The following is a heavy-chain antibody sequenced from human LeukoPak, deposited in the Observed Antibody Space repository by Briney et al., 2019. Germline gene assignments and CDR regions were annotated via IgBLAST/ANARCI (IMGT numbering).Heavy chain of an antibody. V-gene: IGHV3-66*01. CDR1: GFTVSSNY. Sequence: GGPLRLSCAASGFTVSSNYMSWVRQAPGKGLEWASVIYRGGSTYYADSVKGRFTISRDNSKNTLYLQMNNLRAEDTAVYYCAMATWVGGLDYWGQGTLVTVSS. CDR3: AMATWVGGLDY. CDR2: IYRGGST. D-gene: IGHD1-26*01. J-gene: IGHJ4*02.